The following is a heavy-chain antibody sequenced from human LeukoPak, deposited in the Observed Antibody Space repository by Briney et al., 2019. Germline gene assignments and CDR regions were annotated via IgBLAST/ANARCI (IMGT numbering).Heavy chain of an antibody. CDR2: MNPNSGNT. Sequence: ASVKVSCKASGYTFTSYDINWVRQATGQGLEWMGWMNPNSGNTGYAQKFQGRVTMTTDTSTSTAYMELRSLRSDDTAVYDCAREGMATNDYWGQGTLVTVSS. CDR3: AREGMATNDY. CDR1: GYTFTSYD. J-gene: IGHJ4*02. D-gene: IGHD5-24*01. V-gene: IGHV1-8*01.